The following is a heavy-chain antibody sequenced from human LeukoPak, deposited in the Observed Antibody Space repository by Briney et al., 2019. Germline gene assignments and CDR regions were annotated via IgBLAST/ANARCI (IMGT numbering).Heavy chain of an antibody. D-gene: IGHD5-12*01. CDR2: IDNSVGHI. Sequence: GRSLRLSCAASGFTLSDYYMSWIRQAPGKGLEWVAHIDNSVGHIYYRESVKGRFTISRDNSRNSLYLQMNTLRAEDTAVYYCAREGTWLHEYWGQGTLVAVSS. J-gene: IGHJ4*02. V-gene: IGHV3-11*01. CDR3: AREGTWLHEY. CDR1: GFTLSDYY.